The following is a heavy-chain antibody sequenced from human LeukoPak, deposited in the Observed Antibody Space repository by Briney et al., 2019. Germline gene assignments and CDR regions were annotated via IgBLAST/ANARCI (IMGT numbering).Heavy chain of an antibody. Sequence: GGSLRLSCATSGFTFSTYGIHWVRQGPGKGLEWVAFVQYDGNNRYYADSVKGRFTISRDSSMNTVFLQMNSLRAEDTALYYCAKDRLAVSGDFDYWGQGTLVIVSS. V-gene: IGHV3-30*02. CDR1: GFTFSTYG. CDR2: VQYDGNNR. CDR3: AKDRLAVSGDFDY. J-gene: IGHJ4*02. D-gene: IGHD6-19*01.